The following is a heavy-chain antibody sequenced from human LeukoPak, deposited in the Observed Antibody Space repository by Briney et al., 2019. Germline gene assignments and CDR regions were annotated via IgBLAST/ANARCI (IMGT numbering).Heavy chain of an antibody. Sequence: SETLSLTCAVYGGSFSGYYWSWIRQPPGKGLEWIGEINHSGSTNYNPSLKSRGTISVDTSKNQLSLKLSSVTAADTAVYYCARNPQYFDWLLQVLDYWGQGTLVTVSS. CDR1: GGSFSGYY. J-gene: IGHJ4*02. CDR2: INHSGST. CDR3: ARNPQYFDWLLQVLDY. V-gene: IGHV4-34*01. D-gene: IGHD3-9*01.